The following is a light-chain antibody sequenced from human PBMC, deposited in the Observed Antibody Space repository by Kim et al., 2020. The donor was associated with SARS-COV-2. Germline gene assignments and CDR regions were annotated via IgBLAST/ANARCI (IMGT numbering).Light chain of an antibody. Sequence: VTISCTGSTSNIGAGYDVHWYQQLPGTAPKLLIYGNNNRPSGVPDRFSGSKSGTSASLAIIGLQAEDEAYYYCHSSDSSLSGSELFGGGTQLTVL. CDR2: GNN. CDR1: TSNIGAGYD. V-gene: IGLV1-40*01. J-gene: IGLJ2*01. CDR3: HSSDSSLSGSEL.